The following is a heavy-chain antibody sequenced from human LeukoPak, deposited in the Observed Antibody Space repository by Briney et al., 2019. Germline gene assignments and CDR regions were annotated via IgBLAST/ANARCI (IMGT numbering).Heavy chain of an antibody. CDR1: GGSVSSNH. J-gene: IGHJ4*02. D-gene: IGHD5-24*01. V-gene: IGHV4-59*02. CDR3: ARGRDEYKTGY. CDR2: IYNSEST. Sequence: PSETLSLTCTVSGGSVSSNHWSWIRQPPGQGLEWIGCIYNSESTTDNPSVKSRVTMSVDTSKNQFFLRLSSVTAADTAVYYCARGRDEYKTGYWGQGTLVTVSS.